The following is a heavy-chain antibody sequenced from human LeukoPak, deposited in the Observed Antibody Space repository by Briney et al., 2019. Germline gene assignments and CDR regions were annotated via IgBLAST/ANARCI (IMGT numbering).Heavy chain of an antibody. V-gene: IGHV4-59*01. J-gene: IGHJ4*02. CDR3: ARGSVVPAAIFGY. CDR2: IYYSGST. Sequence: SETLSLTCTVSGGSICSYYWSWIRQPPGKGLEWIGYIYYSGSTNYNPSLKSRVTISVDTSKNQFSLKLSSVTAADTAVYYCARGSVVPAAIFGYWGQGTLVTVSS. CDR1: GGSICSYY. D-gene: IGHD2-2*01.